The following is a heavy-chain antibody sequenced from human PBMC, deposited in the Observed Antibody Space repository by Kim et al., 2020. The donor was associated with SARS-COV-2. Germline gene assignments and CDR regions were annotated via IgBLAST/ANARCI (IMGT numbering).Heavy chain of an antibody. CDR3: ARVGGSNLLWFGELLSYYYYGMDV. D-gene: IGHD3-10*01. V-gene: IGHV1-8*01. Sequence: ASVKVSCKASGYTFTSYDINWVRQATGHGLEWMGWMNPNSGNTGYAQKFQGRVTMTRNTSISTAYMELSSLRSEDTAVYYCARVGGSNLLWFGELLSYYYYGMDVWGQGTTVTVSS. J-gene: IGHJ6*02. CDR2: MNPNSGNT. CDR1: GYTFTSYD.